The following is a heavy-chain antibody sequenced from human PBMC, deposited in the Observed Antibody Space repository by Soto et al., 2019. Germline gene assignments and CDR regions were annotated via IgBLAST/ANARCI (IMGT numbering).Heavy chain of an antibody. V-gene: IGHV4-30-4*01. J-gene: IGHJ5*02. D-gene: IGHD2-2*01. CDR1: GDSIHVGGYY. CDR3: GRDLTSNANCIDP. CDR2: IYYTGKT. Sequence: PSETLSLTCSVSGDSIHVGGYYWTWIRQRPGKGLEWMGYIYYTGKTYDNPSLESRLTMSVDRSKNQFSLRLTSVTAADTAVYFCGRDLTSNANCIDPWGQGTLVTVSS.